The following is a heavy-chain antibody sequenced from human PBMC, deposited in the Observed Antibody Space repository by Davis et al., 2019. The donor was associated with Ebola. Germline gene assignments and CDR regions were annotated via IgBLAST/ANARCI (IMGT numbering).Heavy chain of an antibody. CDR1: GYSFTSYW. CDR3: AGSNYYYYGMDV. V-gene: IGHV5-10-1*04. Sequence: GESLKISCKGSGYSFTSYWISWVRQMPGKGLEWMGRIDPSDSYTNYSPSFQGQVTISADKSISTAYLQWSSLKASDTAMYYCAGSNYYYYGMDVWGQGTTVTVSS. CDR2: IDPSDSYT. J-gene: IGHJ6*02.